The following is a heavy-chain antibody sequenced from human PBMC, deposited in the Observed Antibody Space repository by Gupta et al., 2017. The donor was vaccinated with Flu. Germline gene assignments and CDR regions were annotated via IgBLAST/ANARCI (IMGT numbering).Heavy chain of an antibody. CDR2: IYYSGST. D-gene: IGHD6-6*01. V-gene: IGHV4-39*01. CDR3: ARPGSSSSSGFDY. CDR1: SSSYY. J-gene: IGHJ4*02. Sequence: SSSYYWGWIRQPPGKGLEWIGSIYYSGSTYYNPSLKSRVTTSVDTSKNQFSLKLSSVTAXDTAVYYCARPGSSSSSGFDYGGQGTLVTVSS.